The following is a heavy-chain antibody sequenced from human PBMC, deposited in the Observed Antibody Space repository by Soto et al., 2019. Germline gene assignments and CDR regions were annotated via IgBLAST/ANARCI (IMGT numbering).Heavy chain of an antibody. V-gene: IGHV3-23*01. J-gene: IGHJ4*02. CDR3: AKAVGATDYYFDY. CDR1: GFTFSSYA. D-gene: IGHD1-26*01. CDR2: ISGSGGST. Sequence: EVQLLESGGGSVQPGGSLRLSCAASGFTFSSYAMSWVRQAPGKGLEWVSAISGSGGSTYYADSVKGRFTISRDNSKNTLYLQMNSLRAEDTAVYYCAKAVGATDYYFDYWGQGTLVTVSS.